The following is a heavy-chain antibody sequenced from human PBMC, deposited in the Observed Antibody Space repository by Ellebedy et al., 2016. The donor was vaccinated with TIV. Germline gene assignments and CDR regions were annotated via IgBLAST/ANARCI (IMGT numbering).Heavy chain of an antibody. J-gene: IGHJ4*02. CDR2: INPSGGST. D-gene: IGHD6-19*01. Sequence: AASVKVSCEASGYTFTSYYMHWMRQAPGQGLEWMGIINPSGGSTSYAQKLQGRVTMTRDTSTSTVYMELSSLRSDDTAVYYCARMYSSGSYYFDYWGQGTLVTVSS. V-gene: IGHV1-46*04. CDR3: ARMYSSGSYYFDY. CDR1: GYTFTSYY.